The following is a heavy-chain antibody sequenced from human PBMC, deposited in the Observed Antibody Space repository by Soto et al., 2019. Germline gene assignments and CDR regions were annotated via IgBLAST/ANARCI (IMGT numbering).Heavy chain of an antibody. CDR2: IYYSGST. J-gene: IGHJ4*02. Sequence: PSETLSLTCAVSGVSISSSSYYWGWIRQPPGKGLEWIGSIYYSGSTYYNPSLKSRVTISVDTSKNQFSLKLSSVTAAGTAVYYCARHTPAISISDHWGQGTLVTVSS. CDR1: GVSISSSSYY. CDR3: ARHTPAISISDH. V-gene: IGHV4-39*01. D-gene: IGHD2-15*01.